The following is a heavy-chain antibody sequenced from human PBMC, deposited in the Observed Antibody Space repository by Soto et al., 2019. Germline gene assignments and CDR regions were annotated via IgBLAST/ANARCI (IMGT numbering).Heavy chain of an antibody. Sequence: SSETLSLTCTVSGGSISSYYWSWIRQPPGKGLEWIGYIYYSGSTNYNPSLKSRVTISVDTSKNQFSLKLSSVTAADTAVYYCARVRPGGYMDVWGKGTTVTVSS. V-gene: IGHV4-59*01. D-gene: IGHD3-10*01. CDR3: ARVRPGGYMDV. CDR2: IYYSGST. J-gene: IGHJ6*03. CDR1: GGSISSYY.